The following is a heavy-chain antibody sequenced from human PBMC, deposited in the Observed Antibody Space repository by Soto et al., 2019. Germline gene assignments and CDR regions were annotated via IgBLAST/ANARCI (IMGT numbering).Heavy chain of an antibody. D-gene: IGHD6-13*01. V-gene: IGHV4-4*02. Sequence: QVQLQESGPGLVKPSGTLSLTCAVSGGSISSSNWWSWVRQPPGKGLEWIGEIYHSGSTNYNPSPQNRVTLSVDKSKYQFSLKLGSVTAADAAVYYCASLAAAGPFDFWGQGTLVTVSS. J-gene: IGHJ4*02. CDR1: GGSISSSNW. CDR2: IYHSGST. CDR3: ASLAAAGPFDF.